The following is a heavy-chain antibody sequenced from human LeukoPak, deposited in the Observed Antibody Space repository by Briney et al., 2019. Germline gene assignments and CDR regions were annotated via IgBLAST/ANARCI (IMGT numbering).Heavy chain of an antibody. V-gene: IGHV4-59*01. Sequence: SETLSLTCTVSGGSISSYYWSWIRQPPGKGLEWIGYIYYSGSTNYNPSLKSRVTISVDTSKNQFSLKLSSVTAADTAVCYCARDKSLYAFDIWGQGTMVTVSS. CDR1: GGSISSYY. J-gene: IGHJ3*02. CDR2: IYYSGST. CDR3: ARDKSLYAFDI.